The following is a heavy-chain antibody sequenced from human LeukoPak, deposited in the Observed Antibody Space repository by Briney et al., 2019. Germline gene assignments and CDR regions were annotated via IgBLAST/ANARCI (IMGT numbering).Heavy chain of an antibody. J-gene: IGHJ4*02. CDR2: ISGGGGST. CDR1: GFTFSSYA. D-gene: IGHD6-13*01. CDR3: AKDRAYCSSWYDRDY. Sequence: HAGGSLRLSCAASGFTFSSYAMSWVRQAPGKGLEWVSAISGGGGSTYYADSVKGRFSISRDNSKNTLYLQMNSLRAEDTAVYYCAKDRAYCSSWYDRDYWGQGTLVTVSS. V-gene: IGHV3-23*01.